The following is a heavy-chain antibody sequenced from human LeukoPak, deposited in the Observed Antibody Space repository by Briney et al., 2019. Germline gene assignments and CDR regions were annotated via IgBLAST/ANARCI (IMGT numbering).Heavy chain of an antibody. J-gene: IGHJ1*01. CDR1: GFTFSSYA. V-gene: IGHV3-23*01. D-gene: IGHD6-19*01. Sequence: PGGSLRLSCAASGFTFSSYAMSWVRQAPGKGLEWVSAISGSGGSTYYADSVKGRFTISRDNSKNTLYLQMNSLRAEDTAVYYCAKEVGSGWFGLGDNEYFQHWGQGTLVTVSS. CDR3: AKEVGSGWFGLGDNEYFQH. CDR2: ISGSGGST.